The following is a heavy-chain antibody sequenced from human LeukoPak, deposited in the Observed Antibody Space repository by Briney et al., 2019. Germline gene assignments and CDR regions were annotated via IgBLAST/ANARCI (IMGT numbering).Heavy chain of an antibody. J-gene: IGHJ4*02. CDR2: IYYSGST. Sequence: SETLSLTCAVSGDSISSSSWWGWIRQPPGKGLEWIGYIYYSGSTYYNPSLKSRVTMSVDTSKNQFSLKLSSVTAVDTAVYYCARSKDMAGDFDYWGQGTLVTVSS. V-gene: IGHV4-28*01. D-gene: IGHD6-19*01. CDR3: ARSKDMAGDFDY. CDR1: GDSISSSSW.